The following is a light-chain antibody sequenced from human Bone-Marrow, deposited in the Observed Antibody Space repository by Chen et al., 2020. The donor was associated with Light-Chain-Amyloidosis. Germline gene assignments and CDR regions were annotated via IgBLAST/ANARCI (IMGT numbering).Light chain of an antibody. CDR1: NSDVGRYDH. CDR3: CSYAGDSWV. V-gene: IGLV2-8*01. Sequence: QSALPEPPSASGSPGESVTISCNGTNSDVGRYDHVSWYQQHPGKAPKFLIYEVIKRSSVVPDRFSGSKSGNPASLTVSGLQAEDEADYYCCSYAGDSWVFGGGTKLTVL. J-gene: IGLJ3*02. CDR2: EVI.